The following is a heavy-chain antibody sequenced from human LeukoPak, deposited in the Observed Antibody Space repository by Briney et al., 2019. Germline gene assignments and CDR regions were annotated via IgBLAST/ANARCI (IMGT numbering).Heavy chain of an antibody. J-gene: IGHJ5*02. CDR3: ARDAGNSGYGCDL. D-gene: IGHD5-12*01. V-gene: IGHV3-48*01. CDR1: GFIFSQYS. CDR2: IRSSSET. Sequence: GGSLRLSCAAPGFIFSQYSMNWVRQAPGKGLEWVSHIRSSSETFYADSVKGRFTISRDNARNSLYLQMNNLRGEDTAIYYCARDAGNSGYGCDLWGQGTLVTVSS.